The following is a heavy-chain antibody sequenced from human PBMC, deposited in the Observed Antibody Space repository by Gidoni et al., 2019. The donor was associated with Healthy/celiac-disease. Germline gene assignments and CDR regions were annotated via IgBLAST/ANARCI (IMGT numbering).Heavy chain of an antibody. D-gene: IGHD4-17*01. CDR3: ARDGDYGDFSNWFDP. J-gene: IGHJ5*02. V-gene: IGHV4-30-4*01. CDR1: GGSISRGDYY. CDR2: IYYSGST. Sequence: QVQLQESGPGLVKPSQTLSLTCTVSGGSISRGDYYWSWIRQPPGKGLEWIGYIYYSGSTYYNPSLKSRVTISVDTSKNQFSLKLSSVTAADTAVYYCARDGDYGDFSNWFDPWGQGTLVTVSS.